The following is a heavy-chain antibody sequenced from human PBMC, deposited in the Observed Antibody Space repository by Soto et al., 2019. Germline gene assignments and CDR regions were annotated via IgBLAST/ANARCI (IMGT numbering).Heavy chain of an antibody. CDR2: IWYDGSNK. V-gene: IGHV3-33*01. CDR3: ARESFPPAYDSSGYYDY. Sequence: QPGGSLRLSCAASGFTFSSYGMHWVRQAPGKGLEWVAVIWYDGSNKYYADSVKGRFTISRDNSKNTLYLQMNSLRAEDTAVYYCARESFPPAYDSSGYYDYWGQGTLVTVSS. D-gene: IGHD3-22*01. J-gene: IGHJ4*02. CDR1: GFTFSSYG.